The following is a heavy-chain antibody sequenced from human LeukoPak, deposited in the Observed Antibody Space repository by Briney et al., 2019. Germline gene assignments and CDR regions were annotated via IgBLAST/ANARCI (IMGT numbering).Heavy chain of an antibody. D-gene: IGHD2-2*01. CDR3: AREGGYCSSTSCYHKFNWFDP. CDR2: INHSGST. J-gene: IGHJ5*02. Sequence: SETLSLTCAVYGGSFSGYYWSWIRQPPGKGLEWIGEINHSGSTNYNPSLKSRVTISVDTSKNQFSLKLSSVTAADTAVYYCAREGGYCSSTSCYHKFNWFDPWGQGTLVTVSS. V-gene: IGHV4-34*01. CDR1: GGSFSGYY.